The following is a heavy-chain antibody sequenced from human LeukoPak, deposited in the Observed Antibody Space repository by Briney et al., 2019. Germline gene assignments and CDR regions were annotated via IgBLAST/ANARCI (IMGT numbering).Heavy chain of an antibody. CDR1: GGSISGYY. V-gene: IGHV4-34*01. Sequence: PSETLSLTCTVSGGSISGYYWSWIRQPPGKGLEWIGEINHSGSTNYNPSLKSRVTISVDTSKNQFSLKLSSVTAADTAVYYCARGAYASSWLNFDYWGQGTLVTVSS. D-gene: IGHD6-13*01. J-gene: IGHJ4*02. CDR2: INHSGST. CDR3: ARGAYASSWLNFDY.